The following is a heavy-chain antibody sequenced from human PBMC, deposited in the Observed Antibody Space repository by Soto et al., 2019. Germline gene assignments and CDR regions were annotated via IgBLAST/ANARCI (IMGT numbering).Heavy chain of an antibody. CDR1: GGSFSGYY. D-gene: IGHD4-17*01. CDR3: ARGLFTVIYYYYYYVIDF. Sequence: SETLSLTCAVYGGSFSGYYWSWIRQPPGKGLEWIGEINHSGSTNYNPSLKSRVTISVDTSKNQFSLKLSSVTAADTAVYYCARGLFTVIYYYYYYVIDFWGQGSSVTGSS. CDR2: INHSGST. J-gene: IGHJ6*02. V-gene: IGHV4-34*01.